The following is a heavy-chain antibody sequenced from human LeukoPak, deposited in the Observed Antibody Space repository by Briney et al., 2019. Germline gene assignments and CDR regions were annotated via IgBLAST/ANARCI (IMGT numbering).Heavy chain of an antibody. Sequence: ASVKVSCKASGYTFTGYYMHWVRQAPGQGLEWMGGINPNSGGTNYAQKFQGRVTMTRDTSISTAYMELSRLRSEDTAVYYCARGRLAAAGHTLYYFDYWGQGTLVTVSS. J-gene: IGHJ4*02. CDR3: ARGRLAAAGHTLYYFDY. CDR1: GYTFTGYY. D-gene: IGHD6-13*01. V-gene: IGHV1-2*02. CDR2: INPNSGGT.